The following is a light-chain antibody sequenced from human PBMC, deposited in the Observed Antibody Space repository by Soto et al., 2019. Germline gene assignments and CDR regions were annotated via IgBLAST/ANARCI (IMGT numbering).Light chain of an antibody. Sequence: QSALTQPASVSGSPGQSITISCTGTSSDVGYYNYVSWYQQHPGNAPKLIIYEVSNRPAGVSNRFSGSKSGNTASLTISGLQAEDEADYYCSSYTSSSTLDVFGIGTKVTFL. V-gene: IGLV2-14*01. CDR3: SSYTSSSTLDV. J-gene: IGLJ1*01. CDR2: EVS. CDR1: SSDVGYYNY.